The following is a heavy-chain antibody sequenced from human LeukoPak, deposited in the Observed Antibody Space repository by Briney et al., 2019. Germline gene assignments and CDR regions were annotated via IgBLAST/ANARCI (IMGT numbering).Heavy chain of an antibody. J-gene: IGHJ4*02. V-gene: IGHV3-48*03. CDR3: ARTMWGFDY. Sequence: GGSLRLSCASSGFAFSSYEMNWVRQAPGKGLEWVSYISSSGSIIYYADSVKGRFTISRDNAKNSLFLQMNSLRVEETAVYYCARTMWGFDYWGQGTLVTVSS. CDR1: GFAFSSYE. CDR2: ISSSGSII. D-gene: IGHD7-27*01.